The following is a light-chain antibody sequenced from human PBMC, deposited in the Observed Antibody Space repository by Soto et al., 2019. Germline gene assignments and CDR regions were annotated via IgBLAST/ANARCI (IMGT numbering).Light chain of an antibody. CDR1: QAISSW. J-gene: IGKJ3*01. CDR3: QQANSFPYT. CDR2: AAS. Sequence: DIQMTQSPSSVSASVGDRVTITCRASQAISSWLAWFQQKPGKAPRLLIYAASTLQSGVPSRFSGSGSGTDFTLTINSLQPEDFATFYCQQANSFPYTFGRGTKVDIK. V-gene: IGKV1-12*01.